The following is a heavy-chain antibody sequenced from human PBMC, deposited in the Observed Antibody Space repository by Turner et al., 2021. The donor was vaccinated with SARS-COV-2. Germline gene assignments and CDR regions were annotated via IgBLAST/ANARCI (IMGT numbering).Heavy chain of an antibody. J-gene: IGHJ4*02. Sequence: QLQLQESGPGQVKPSETLSLTCTVSGGSISSTSYYWGWIRQPPGKGLEWIGSIYYSGSTYYNPSLKSRVTISADTTKNQFSLKLSSVTAADTAVYYCACGYYSRGDYWGQGTLVTVSS. CDR3: ACGYYSRGDY. V-gene: IGHV4-39*01. D-gene: IGHD3-3*01. CDR2: IYYSGST. CDR1: GGSISSTSYY.